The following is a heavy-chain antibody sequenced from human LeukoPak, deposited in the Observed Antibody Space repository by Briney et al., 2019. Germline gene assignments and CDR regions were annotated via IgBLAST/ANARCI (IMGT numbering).Heavy chain of an antibody. V-gene: IGHV4-59*12. CDR1: GGSISSYY. CDR2: IYYSGST. Sequence: PSETLSLTCTVSGGSISSYYWSWIRQPPGKGLEWIGYIYYSGSTYYNPSLKSRVTISVDTSKNQFSLKLSSVTAADTAVYYCARGGLSSSGAFDIWGQGTMVTVSS. D-gene: IGHD6-6*01. CDR3: ARGGLSSSGAFDI. J-gene: IGHJ3*02.